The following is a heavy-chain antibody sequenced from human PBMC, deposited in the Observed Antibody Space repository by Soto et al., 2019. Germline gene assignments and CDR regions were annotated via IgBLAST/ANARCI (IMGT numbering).Heavy chain of an antibody. J-gene: IGHJ4*02. Sequence: PGGSLRLSCAASGFTFSSYAMHWVRQAPGKGLEWVAVISYDGSNKYYADSVKGRFTISRDNSKNTLYLQMNSLRAEDTAVYYCARRHIVVVTAATPKDYWGQGTRVTVSS. D-gene: IGHD2-2*01. CDR3: ARRHIVVVTAATPKDY. V-gene: IGHV3-30-3*01. CDR2: ISYDGSNK. CDR1: GFTFSSYA.